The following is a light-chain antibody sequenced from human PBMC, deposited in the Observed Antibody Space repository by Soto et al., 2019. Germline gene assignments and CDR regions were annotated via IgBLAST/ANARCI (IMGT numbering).Light chain of an antibody. J-gene: IGKJ3*01. CDR3: QQYGNSPKFT. CDR1: ETVAY. Sequence: EVVLTQSPVTLSLSAGERATLSCRASETVAYLAWYQQRPGQAPRLLIYGASIRAAGIPDRFSGSGYDTDFTLTISSLEPEDSAVYYCQQYGNSPKFTFGPGTKVDIK. CDR2: GAS. V-gene: IGKV3-20*01.